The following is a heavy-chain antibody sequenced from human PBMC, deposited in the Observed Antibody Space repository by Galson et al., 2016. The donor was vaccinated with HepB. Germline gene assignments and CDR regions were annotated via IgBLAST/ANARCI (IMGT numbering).Heavy chain of an antibody. CDR2: MHPNSGNT. V-gene: IGHV1-8*01. CDR1: GYTFTGYD. D-gene: IGHD6-6*01. Sequence: SVKVSCKASGYTFTGYDINWVRQASGRGLEWMGWMHPNSGNTCYAQKFQGRVTMTRNTAITTAYMELSSLRSEDTAVYYCARGNVHGLDVWGQGATVTVSS. CDR3: ARGNVHGLDV. J-gene: IGHJ6*02.